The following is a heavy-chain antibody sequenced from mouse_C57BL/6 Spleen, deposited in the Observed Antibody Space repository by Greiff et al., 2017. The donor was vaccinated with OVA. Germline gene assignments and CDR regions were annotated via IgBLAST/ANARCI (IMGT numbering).Heavy chain of an antibody. CDR1: GFSLTSYG. CDR3: ATPYGNDAMDY. V-gene: IGHV2-2*01. J-gene: IGHJ4*01. D-gene: IGHD1-1*01. Sequence: VQLQQSGPGLVQPSQSLSITCTVSGFSLTSYGVHWVRQSPGKGLEWLGVIWSGGSTDYNAAFIFRLSISKDNTKSHVFFKMNSLQADDTAIYYCATPYGNDAMDYWGQGTSVTVSS. CDR2: IWSGGST.